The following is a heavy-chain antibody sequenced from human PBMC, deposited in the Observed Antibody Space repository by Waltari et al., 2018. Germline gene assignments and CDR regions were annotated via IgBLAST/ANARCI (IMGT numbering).Heavy chain of an antibody. CDR2: ISYDGSNK. J-gene: IGHJ3*02. Sequence: QVQLVESGGGVVQPGRSLRLSCAASGFTFSSYAMHWVRQAPGKGLEWVAVISYDGSNKYYADSVKGRFTISRDNSKNTLYLQMNSLRAEDTAVYYCARDDYYGLSSDAFDIWGQGTMVTVSS. CDR1: GFTFSSYA. CDR3: ARDDYYGLSSDAFDI. D-gene: IGHD3-10*01. V-gene: IGHV3-30-3*01.